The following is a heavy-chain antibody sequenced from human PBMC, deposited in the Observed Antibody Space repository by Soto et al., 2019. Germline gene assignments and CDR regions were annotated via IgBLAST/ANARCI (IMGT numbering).Heavy chain of an antibody. CDR1: GYTFTSYG. J-gene: IGHJ6*02. CDR2: ISAYNGNT. Sequence: ASVKVSCKASGYTFTSYGISWVRQAPGQGLEWMGWISAYNGNTNYAQKLQGRVTMTTDTSTSTAYMELRSLRSDDTAVYYCARDLGIVVVPAAMRPVSGMDVWGQGTTVT. D-gene: IGHD2-2*01. CDR3: ARDLGIVVVPAAMRPVSGMDV. V-gene: IGHV1-18*01.